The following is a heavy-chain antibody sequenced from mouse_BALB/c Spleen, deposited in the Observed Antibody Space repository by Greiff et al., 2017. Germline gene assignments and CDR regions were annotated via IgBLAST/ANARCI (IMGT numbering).Heavy chain of an antibody. Sequence: EVKVEESGGGLVQPGGSRKLSCAASGFTFSSFGMHWVRQAPEKGLECVAYISSGSSTIYYADTVKGRFTISRDNPKNTLFLQMTSLRSEDTAMYYCARPINAMDYWGQGTSVTVSS. D-gene: IGHD1-1*01. V-gene: IGHV5-17*02. J-gene: IGHJ4*01. CDR3: ARPINAMDY. CDR1: GFTFSSFG. CDR2: ISSGSSTI.